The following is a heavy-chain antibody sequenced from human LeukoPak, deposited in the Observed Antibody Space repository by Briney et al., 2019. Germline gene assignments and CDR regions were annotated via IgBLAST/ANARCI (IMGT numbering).Heavy chain of an antibody. CDR1: GGSISSYY. V-gene: IGHV4-59*01. Sequence: SETLSLTCTVSGGSISSYYWSWIRQPPGKGLEWIGYIYYSGSTNYNPSLKSRVTISVDTSKNQFSLKLSSVTAADTAVYYCARDQVHGEDYYGMDVWGQGTTVTVSS. CDR3: ARDQVHGEDYYGMDV. CDR2: IYYSGST. J-gene: IGHJ6*02. D-gene: IGHD2-21*01.